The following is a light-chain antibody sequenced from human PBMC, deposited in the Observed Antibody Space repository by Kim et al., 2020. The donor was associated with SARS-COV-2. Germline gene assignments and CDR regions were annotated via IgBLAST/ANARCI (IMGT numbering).Light chain of an antibody. J-gene: IGLJ2*01. V-gene: IGLV3-21*03. CDR1: NIGSKS. Sequence: SYEQTQPPSVSVAPGKTARITCGGNNIGSKSVHWYQQTPGQAPVLVVYDDSDRPSGIPERFSGYGSGNTATLTISSVEAGDEADYFCQVWDSSSDLVVFGGGTQLTDL. CDR3: QVWDSSSDLVV. CDR2: DDS.